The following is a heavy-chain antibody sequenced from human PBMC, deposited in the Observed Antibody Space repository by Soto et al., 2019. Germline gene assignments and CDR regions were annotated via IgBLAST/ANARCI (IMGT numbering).Heavy chain of an antibody. CDR1: GYSFTSYW. Sequence: GESLKISCKGSGYSFTSYWIGCVRQMAGKGLEGMAIIYPGDSDTRYRPSFQGQVTISADTSISTAYLQWSSLMASDTAMYYCARHGYTYGADFWRQGTLVTVAS. D-gene: IGHD5-18*01. CDR3: ARHGYTYGADF. J-gene: IGHJ4*02. V-gene: IGHV5-51*01. CDR2: IYPGDSDT.